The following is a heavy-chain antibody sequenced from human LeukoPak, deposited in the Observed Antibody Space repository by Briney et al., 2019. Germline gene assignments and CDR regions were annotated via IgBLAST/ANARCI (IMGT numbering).Heavy chain of an antibody. D-gene: IGHD6-13*01. CDR2: IYHSGST. V-gene: IGHV4-38-2*02. CDR1: GYSISSGYY. CDR3: ARGSRGDSSDY. Sequence: TSETLSLTCTVSGYSISSGYYWGWIRQPPGKGLEWIGSIYHSGSTYYNPSLKSRVTISVDTSKNQFSLKLSSVTAADTAVYYCARGSRGDSSDYWGQGTLVTVSS. J-gene: IGHJ4*02.